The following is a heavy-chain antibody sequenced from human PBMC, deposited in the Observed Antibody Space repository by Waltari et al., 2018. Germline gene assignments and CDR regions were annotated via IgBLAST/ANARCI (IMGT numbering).Heavy chain of an antibody. CDR2: ISGSDGST. CDR1: GCTFSHYA. D-gene: IGHD6-13*01. CDR3: AKDSSWVSYFDY. V-gene: IGHV3-23*01. J-gene: IGHJ4*02. Sequence: EVQLLESGGGLVQPGGSLRLSGPACGCTFSHYAMTVVRQAPGKGLEWVSFISGSDGSTYYADSVKGRFTISRDNSKNTLYLQMNSLRAEDTAVYYCAKDSSWVSYFDYWGQGTLVTVSS.